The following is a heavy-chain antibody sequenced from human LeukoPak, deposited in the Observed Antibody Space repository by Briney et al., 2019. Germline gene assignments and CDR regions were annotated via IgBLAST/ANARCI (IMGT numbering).Heavy chain of an antibody. CDR1: GFSVSSRF. CDR3: VREGSGSTHYMDV. D-gene: IGHD3-10*01. Sequence: GGSLRLSCAASGFSVSSRFMSWVRQAPGKGLEWVSVIYSGGSTYYADSVKGRFTISRDKSENTLYLQMNSLRVEDTGVYYCVREGSGSTHYMDVWGKGTTVTISS. CDR2: IYSGGST. J-gene: IGHJ6*03. V-gene: IGHV3-53*01.